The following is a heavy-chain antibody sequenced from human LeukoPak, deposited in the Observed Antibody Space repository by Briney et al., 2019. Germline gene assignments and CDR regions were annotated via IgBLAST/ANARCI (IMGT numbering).Heavy chain of an antibody. Sequence: PGGSLRLSCAASGFTFSSYAMSWVRQAPGKGLEWVSAISGSGGSTYYADSVKGRLTISRDNSKNTLYLQMNSLRAEDTAVYYCAKVSGYAYYFDYWGQGTLVTVSS. D-gene: IGHD5-12*01. J-gene: IGHJ4*02. V-gene: IGHV3-23*01. CDR1: GFTFSSYA. CDR2: ISGSGGST. CDR3: AKVSGYAYYFDY.